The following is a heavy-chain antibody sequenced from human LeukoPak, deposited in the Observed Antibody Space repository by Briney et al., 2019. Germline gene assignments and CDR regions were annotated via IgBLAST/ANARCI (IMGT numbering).Heavy chain of an antibody. V-gene: IGHV4-59*01. CDR2: IYYSGST. CDR1: GGSISSYY. CDR3: ARGRYSYGGAVGDYFDY. Sequence: SETESLTCTVSGGSISSYYWSWIRQPPGKGLEWIGYIYYSGSTNYNPSLKSRVTISVDTSKNQFSLKLSSVTAADTAVYYCARGRYSYGGAVGDYFDYWGQGTLVTVSS. D-gene: IGHD5-18*01. J-gene: IGHJ4*02.